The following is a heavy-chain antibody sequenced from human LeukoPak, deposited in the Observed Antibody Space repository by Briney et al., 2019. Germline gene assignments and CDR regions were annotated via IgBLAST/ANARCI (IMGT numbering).Heavy chain of an antibody. V-gene: IGHV1-69*13. J-gene: IGHJ5*02. CDR2: IIPIFGTA. CDR3: AREAITIFGLVRTQTTKGPHRFDP. CDR1: GGTFSSYT. Sequence: PVKGSCKAFGGTFSSYTISWVRQAPGQGLEWMGGIIPIFGTANYAQKFQGRVTITADESTSTAYMERSSLRSEDTAVYYCAREAITIFGLVRTQTTKGPHRFDPWGQGTLVTVSS. D-gene: IGHD3-3*01.